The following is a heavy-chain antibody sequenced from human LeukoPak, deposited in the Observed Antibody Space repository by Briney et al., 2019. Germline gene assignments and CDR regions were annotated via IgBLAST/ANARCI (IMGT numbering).Heavy chain of an antibody. V-gene: IGHV1-18*01. J-gene: IGHJ3*01. CDR3: ARDGLWFGELFRPNWFDP. Sequence: ASVKVSCKASGYTFTSYGIGWVRQAPGQGLEWMGWISAYNGNTNYAQKLQGRVTMTTDTSTSTAYMELRSLRSDDTAVYYCARDGLWFGELFRPNWFDPWGQGTMVTVSS. CDR2: ISAYNGNT. CDR1: GYTFTSYG. D-gene: IGHD3-10*01.